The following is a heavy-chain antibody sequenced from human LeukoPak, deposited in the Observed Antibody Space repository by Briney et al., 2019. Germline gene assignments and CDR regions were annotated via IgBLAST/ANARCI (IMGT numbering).Heavy chain of an antibody. J-gene: IGHJ4*02. D-gene: IGHD6-19*01. Sequence: GGSLRLSCAASGFSFSSYAMNWVRQAPGKGLEWVSSISGSGDNTYYAESVKGRFTISRDNSKNTLFLQMNSLRAEDTAVFYCAKRSGYTTGWFFDFWGQGTLVTVSS. CDR3: AKRSGYTTGWFFDF. CDR1: GFSFSSYA. V-gene: IGHV3-23*01. CDR2: ISGSGDNT.